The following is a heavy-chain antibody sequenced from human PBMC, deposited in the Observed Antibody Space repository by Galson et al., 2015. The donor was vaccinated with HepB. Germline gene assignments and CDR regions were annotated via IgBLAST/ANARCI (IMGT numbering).Heavy chain of an antibody. D-gene: IGHD3-10*01. CDR3: ARERITMVRGATRYHYYMDV. CDR1: GGSFSSDY. V-gene: IGHV4-34*01. Sequence: ETLSLTCAVYGGSFSSDYWTWIRQPPGRGLEWIGDINHSGSTNYKPSLKSRVTISVDTSKNQFSLKLRSVTAADTAIYYCARERITMVRGATRYHYYMDVWGKGTTVTVSS. CDR2: INHSGST. J-gene: IGHJ6*03.